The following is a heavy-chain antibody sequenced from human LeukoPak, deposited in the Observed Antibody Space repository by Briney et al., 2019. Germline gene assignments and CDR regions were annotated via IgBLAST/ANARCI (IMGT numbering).Heavy chain of an antibody. Sequence: GESLQISCQGSGYSFTSYWIGWVRQMPGKGLEWMGIIYPGDSDTRYSPSFQGQVTISVDKSISTAYLQWRSLKASDTAMYYCARRGSGRDGYGGYWGQGTLVTVSS. J-gene: IGHJ4*02. D-gene: IGHD5-24*01. CDR2: IYPGDSDT. CDR3: ARRGSGRDGYGGY. CDR1: GYSFTSYW. V-gene: IGHV5-51*01.